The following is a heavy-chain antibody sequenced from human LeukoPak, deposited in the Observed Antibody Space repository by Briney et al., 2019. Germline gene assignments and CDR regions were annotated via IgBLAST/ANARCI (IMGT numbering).Heavy chain of an antibody. CDR3: ARSISGYIRRWGCFDP. CDR1: GGTISGYC. V-gene: IGHV4-59*01. CDR2: IFYSGST. Sequence: SGTLSLTCAVSGGTISGYCRNWVRQSPGKGLEWIGYIFYSGSTNYNPSLKSRVTISLDTSRSSFSLKLSSVTAADTAVYYCARSISGYIRRWGCFDPWRQGTMVTVSS. J-gene: IGHJ5*02. D-gene: IGHD5-24*01.